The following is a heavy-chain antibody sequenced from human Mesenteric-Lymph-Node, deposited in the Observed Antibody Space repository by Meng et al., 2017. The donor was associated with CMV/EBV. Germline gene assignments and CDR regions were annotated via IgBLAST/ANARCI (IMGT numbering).Heavy chain of an antibody. Sequence: ASVNVSCKASGYSFIGYYMHWVRQAPGQGLEWMGWINPNGGGTNYAQEFQGRVTMTRDTSITTAYMELTSLRSDDTAVYYCARSFGQSIRGYYYGMDVWGQGTTVTVSS. V-gene: IGHV1-2*02. CDR2: INPNGGGT. D-gene: IGHD3-10*01. CDR1: GYSFIGYY. CDR3: ARSFGQSIRGYYYGMDV. J-gene: IGHJ6*02.